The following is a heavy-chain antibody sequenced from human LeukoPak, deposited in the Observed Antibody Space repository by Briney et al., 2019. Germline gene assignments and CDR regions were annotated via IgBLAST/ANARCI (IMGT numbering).Heavy chain of an antibody. CDR2: IFYDGTNK. CDR1: GFTFRNYA. V-gene: IGHV3-33*01. J-gene: IGHJ4*02. CDR3: ARDENYSSDY. Sequence: SGGSLRLSCAASGFTFRNYAMQWVRQAPGKGLEWVALIFYDGTNKYYADSVKGRFTISRDNSKNTLYLQMNNLRDEDTAVYYCARDENYSSDYWGQGTLVTVSS. D-gene: IGHD1-7*01.